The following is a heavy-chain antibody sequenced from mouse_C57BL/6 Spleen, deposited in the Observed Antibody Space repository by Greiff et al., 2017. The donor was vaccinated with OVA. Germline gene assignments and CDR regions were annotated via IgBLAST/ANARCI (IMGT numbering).Heavy chain of an antibody. CDR2: IYPGSGST. CDR3: ARGDYYYDGNYAMDY. D-gene: IGHD2-4*01. V-gene: IGHV1-55*01. J-gene: IGHJ4*01. CDR1: GYTFTSYW. Sequence: VQLQQPGAELVKPGASVKMSCKASGYTFTSYWITWVKQRPGQGLEWIGDIYPGSGSTNYNEKFKSKATLTVDKSSSTAYMQLSSLTSEDSAVYYYARGDYYYDGNYAMDYWGQGTSVTVSS.